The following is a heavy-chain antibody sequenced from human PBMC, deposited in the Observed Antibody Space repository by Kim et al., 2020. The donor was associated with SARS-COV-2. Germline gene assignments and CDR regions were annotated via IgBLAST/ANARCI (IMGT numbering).Heavy chain of an antibody. D-gene: IGHD6-6*01. CDR1: GGTFSSYA. CDR3: ARDRVAYSSSSGGFDY. V-gene: IGHV1-69*13. CDR2: IIPIFGTA. Sequence: SVKVSCKASGGTFSSYAISWVRQAPGQGLEWMGGIIPIFGTANYAQKFQGRVTITADESTSTAYMELSSLRSEDTAVYYCARDRVAYSSSSGGFDYWGQGTLVTVSS. J-gene: IGHJ4*02.